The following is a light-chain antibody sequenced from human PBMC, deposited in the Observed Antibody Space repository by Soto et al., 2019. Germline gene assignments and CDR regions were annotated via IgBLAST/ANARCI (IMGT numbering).Light chain of an antibody. Sequence: DIQMTQSPSSLSTSVEDRVTITCRASQGISNFLAWYQQKPGKVPKLLISAASTLQSGVPSRFSGSGSGTDFTLTITSLQPEDVATYYCQKYSSVITFGQGTRLEIK. V-gene: IGKV1-27*01. J-gene: IGKJ5*01. CDR2: AAS. CDR1: QGISNF. CDR3: QKYSSVIT.